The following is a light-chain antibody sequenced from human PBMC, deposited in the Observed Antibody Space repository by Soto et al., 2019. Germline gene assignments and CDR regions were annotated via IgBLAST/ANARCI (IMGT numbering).Light chain of an antibody. CDR2: DAS. J-gene: IGKJ5*01. CDR3: QQRRSWQVT. Sequence: IVLTQSPATLSLSPGERATLSCRASQTVSRYLAWYQQKPGQAPRLLIYDASKRATGIPARFSGSGFGTDFTLTISSLEPEDFAVYYCQQRRSWQVTFGQGTRLEIK. CDR1: QTVSRY. V-gene: IGKV3-11*01.